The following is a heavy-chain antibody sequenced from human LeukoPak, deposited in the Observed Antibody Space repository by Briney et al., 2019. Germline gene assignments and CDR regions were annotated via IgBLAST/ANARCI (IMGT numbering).Heavy chain of an antibody. D-gene: IGHD3-22*01. V-gene: IGHV4-59*01. Sequence: SETLSLTCTVSGGSISSYYWSWIRQPPGKGLEWIGYIYYSGSTNYNPSPKSRVTISVDTSKNQFSLKLSSVTAADTAVYYCASYYYDSSGFGYWGQGTLVTVSS. CDR3: ASYYYDSSGFGY. J-gene: IGHJ4*02. CDR2: IYYSGST. CDR1: GGSISSYY.